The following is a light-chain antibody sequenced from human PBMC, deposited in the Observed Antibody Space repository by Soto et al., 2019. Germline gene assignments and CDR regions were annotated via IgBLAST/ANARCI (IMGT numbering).Light chain of an antibody. CDR3: QQYNSYPWT. CDR1: QSVRTW. J-gene: IGKJ1*01. V-gene: IGKV1-5*03. CDR2: KAS. Sequence: DVQMTQSPSYLSASVGDRVTITCRASQSVRTWLAWYQQKPGTAPKLLIYKASSLESGVPSRFSGNGSGTDFNLTINNLQPEDCATYYCQQYNSYPWTFGQGTKVDIK.